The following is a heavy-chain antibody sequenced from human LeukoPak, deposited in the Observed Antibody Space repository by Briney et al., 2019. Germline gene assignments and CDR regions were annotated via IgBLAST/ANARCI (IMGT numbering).Heavy chain of an antibody. CDR2: ISGSGGST. Sequence: GGTLRLSCAASGFTFSSYGMSWVRQAPGKGLEWVSAISGSGGSTYYADSVKGRFTIPRDNSKNSLYLQMNSLRAEDTAVYYCARVNWARLDYWGQGTLVTVSS. J-gene: IGHJ4*02. D-gene: IGHD7-27*01. V-gene: IGHV3-23*01. CDR3: ARVNWARLDY. CDR1: GFTFSSYG.